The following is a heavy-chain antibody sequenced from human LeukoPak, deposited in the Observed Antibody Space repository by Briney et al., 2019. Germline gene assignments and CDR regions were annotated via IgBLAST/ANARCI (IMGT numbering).Heavy chain of an antibody. CDR1: GGSFRSYY. D-gene: IGHD1-26*01. V-gene: IGHV4-4*07. J-gene: IGHJ2*01. CDR3: ARDRLGATGHWRIDV. CDR2: IYNSGTT. Sequence: SETLSLTCTVSGGSFRSYYWTWIRQPAGEGLEWIGRIYNSGTTNYSPSLESRVTMSLDTSKNRFSLSLSSVTAADTAVYYCARDRLGATGHWRIDVWGRGTLVTVSS.